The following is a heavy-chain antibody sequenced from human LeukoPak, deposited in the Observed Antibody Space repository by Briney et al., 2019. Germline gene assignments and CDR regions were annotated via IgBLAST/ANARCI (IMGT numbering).Heavy chain of an antibody. V-gene: IGHV3-74*01. Sequence: GGSLRLSCAASGFTFSNHWMHWVRQVPGKGLVWVSRIDGGGSSTSYADSVKGRFTISRDNSKNTLYLQMNSLRAEDTAVYYCARGHSSSWYYFDYWGQGTLVTVSS. D-gene: IGHD6-13*01. CDR3: ARGHSSSWYYFDY. CDR1: GFTFSNHW. J-gene: IGHJ4*02. CDR2: IDGGGSST.